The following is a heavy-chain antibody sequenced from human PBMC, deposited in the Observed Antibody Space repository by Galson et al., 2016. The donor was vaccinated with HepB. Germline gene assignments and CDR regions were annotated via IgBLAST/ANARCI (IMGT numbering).Heavy chain of an antibody. Sequence: PALVKPTQTLTLTCTFSGFSLTTSGVGVGWIRQPPGKALEWLALIYWDDDKLYSPSLKRRLTITKDTAKNQVVLTMTNMDPVDTATYYCAHKLDGFGLDYCGQGSLVTVSS. CDR1: GFSLTTSGVG. J-gene: IGHJ4*02. CDR2: IYWDDDK. CDR3: AHKLDGFGLDY. V-gene: IGHV2-5*02. D-gene: IGHD3-16*01.